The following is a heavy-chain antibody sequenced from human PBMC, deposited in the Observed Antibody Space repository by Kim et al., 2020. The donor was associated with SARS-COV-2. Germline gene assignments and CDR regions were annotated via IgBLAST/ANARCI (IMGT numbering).Heavy chain of an antibody. Sequence: GGSLRLSCAASGFTFSNAWMSWVRQAPGKGLEWLGRIKSKTDGGTTDYAAPVKGRFTISRDDSKNTLFLQMNSLETEDTAVYYCATDGYPPYYFGYWGQGTLVTVFS. CDR2: IKSKTDGGTT. D-gene: IGHD5-12*01. CDR1: GFTFSNAW. V-gene: IGHV3-15*01. CDR3: ATDGYPPYYFGY. J-gene: IGHJ4*02.